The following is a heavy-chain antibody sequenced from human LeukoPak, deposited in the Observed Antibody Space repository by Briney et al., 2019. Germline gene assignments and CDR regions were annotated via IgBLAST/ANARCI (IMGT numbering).Heavy chain of an antibody. D-gene: IGHD7-27*01. J-gene: IGHJ4*02. CDR1: GFTFSRYS. V-gene: IGHV3-48*04. Sequence: GGSLRLSCAASGFTFSRYSMNWVRQAPGKGLEWVSYISSSSSTIYYADSVKGRFTNSRDNAQNSLYLQMNSLRAEDTAVYYCARDVAFDWGRFDYWGQGTLVTVSS. CDR2: ISSSSSTI. CDR3: ARDVAFDWGRFDY.